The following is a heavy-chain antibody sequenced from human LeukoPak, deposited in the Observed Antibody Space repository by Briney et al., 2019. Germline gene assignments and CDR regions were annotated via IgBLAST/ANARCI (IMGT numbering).Heavy chain of an antibody. D-gene: IGHD6-13*01. Sequence: ASVKVSCKASGYTFTGYYMHWVRQAPGQGLEWMGWINPNSGGTNYAQKFQGRVTMTRDTSISTAYMELSRLRSDDTAVYYCAGDPWGAAAGPDDYWGQGTLVTVSS. CDR3: AGDPWGAAAGPDDY. CDR1: GYTFTGYY. J-gene: IGHJ4*02. CDR2: INPNSGGT. V-gene: IGHV1-2*02.